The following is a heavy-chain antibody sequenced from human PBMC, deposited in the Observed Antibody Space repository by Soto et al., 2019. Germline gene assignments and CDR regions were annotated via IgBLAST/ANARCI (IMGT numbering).Heavy chain of an antibody. Sequence: PSETLSLTCTVSGGSITNYYCSWIRQVPGKGPEWIGYISYSGTTNYNPSLKSRVTMSVDASKNQFSLKLNSVTAADTAVYYCARQCRGVTCHWFVPWGQGTLVTVSS. D-gene: IGHD2-15*01. CDR2: ISYSGTT. J-gene: IGHJ5*02. CDR3: ARQCRGVTCHWFVP. V-gene: IGHV4-59*08. CDR1: GGSITNYY.